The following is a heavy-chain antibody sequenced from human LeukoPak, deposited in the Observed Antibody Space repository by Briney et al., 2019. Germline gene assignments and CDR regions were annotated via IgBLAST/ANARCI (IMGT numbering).Heavy chain of an antibody. Sequence: GGSLRLSCAASGFTVSSNYMSWVRQALGKGLEWVSVIYSGGSTYYADSVKGRFTISRDNSKNTLYLQMNSLRAEDTAVYYCARDLGGLLNTDQNWFDPWGQGTLVTVSS. CDR3: ARDLGGLLNTDQNWFDP. CDR2: IYSGGST. CDR1: GFTVSSNY. V-gene: IGHV3-53*01. D-gene: IGHD2-15*01. J-gene: IGHJ5*02.